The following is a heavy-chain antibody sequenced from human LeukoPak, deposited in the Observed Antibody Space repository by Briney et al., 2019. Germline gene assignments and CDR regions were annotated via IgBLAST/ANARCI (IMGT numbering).Heavy chain of an antibody. Sequence: SSETLSLTCTASGGSLISNYWSWIRQTPGKGLEWIGYIYYSGSTNYNPSLKSRVTISVDTSKNQFSLKLSSVTAADTAVYYCVRVLEYSSSSGYYYMDVWGKGTTVTVSS. D-gene: IGHD6-6*01. V-gene: IGHV4-59*01. CDR1: GGSLISNY. CDR2: IYYSGST. CDR3: VRVLEYSSSSGYYYMDV. J-gene: IGHJ6*03.